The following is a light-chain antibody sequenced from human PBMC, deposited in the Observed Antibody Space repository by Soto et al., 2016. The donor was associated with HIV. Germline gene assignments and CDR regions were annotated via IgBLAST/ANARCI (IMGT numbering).Light chain of an antibody. CDR1: QSISSY. CDR3: QQSYSTWT. CDR2: ATS. V-gene: IGKV1-39*01. Sequence: DIQMTQSPSSLSASVGDRVTITCRASQSISSYLNWYQQKPGKAPKLLIYATSSLQSGVPSRFSGSGSGTDFTLTISSLQPDDFATYYCQQSYSTWTFGQGPRWKSN. J-gene: IGKJ1*01.